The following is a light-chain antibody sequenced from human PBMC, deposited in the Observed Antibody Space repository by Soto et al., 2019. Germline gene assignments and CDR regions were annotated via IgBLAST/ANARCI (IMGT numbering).Light chain of an antibody. CDR2: GAS. CDR3: QQYGSSPRIT. CDR1: ESVSSSF. Sequence: EVVLTQSPATLSLSPGERATLSCRASESVSSSFLAWYQQKPGQAPRLLIYGASSRATGIPDRFSGSGSGTDFTLTISRLEPEDFAVYYCQQYGSSPRITFGQGTRVEIK. J-gene: IGKJ5*01. V-gene: IGKV3-20*01.